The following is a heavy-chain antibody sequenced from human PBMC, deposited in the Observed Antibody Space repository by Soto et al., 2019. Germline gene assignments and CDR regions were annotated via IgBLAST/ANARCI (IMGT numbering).Heavy chain of an antibody. Sequence: QLQLQESGPGLVKPSETLSLTCTVSGGSISSSSYYWGWIRQPPGKGLEWIGSIYYSGSTYYNPSLKSRVTISVDTSKNQFSLKLSSVTAADTAVYYCARARYQLLRLWGYWGQGTLVTVSS. J-gene: IGHJ4*02. CDR3: ARARYQLLRLWGY. V-gene: IGHV4-39*01. CDR2: IYYSGST. D-gene: IGHD2-2*01. CDR1: GGSISSSSYY.